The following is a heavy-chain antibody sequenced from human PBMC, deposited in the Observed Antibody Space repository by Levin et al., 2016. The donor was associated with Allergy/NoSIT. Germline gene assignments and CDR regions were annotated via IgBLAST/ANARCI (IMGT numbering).Heavy chain of an antibody. V-gene: IGHV3-11*05. Sequence: GGSLRLSCTGSGFSFSDYYMSWIRQPPGRGLEWLSNISPRHTPTNYADSVKGRFTISRDNGKNSLYLQIDNVRAEDTAIYYCARDLNFDITGVGNLFDYWGRGTLVAVSS. CDR1: GFSFSDYY. D-gene: IGHD1-14*01. CDR3: ARDLNFDITGVGNLFDY. J-gene: IGHJ4*02. CDR2: ISPRHTPT.